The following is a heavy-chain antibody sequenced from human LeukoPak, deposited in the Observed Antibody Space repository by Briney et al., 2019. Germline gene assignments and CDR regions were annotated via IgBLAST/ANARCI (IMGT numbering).Heavy chain of an antibody. Sequence: SETLSLTCTVSGGSISSSSYYWGWIRQPPGKGLEWIGSIYYSGSTYYNPSLKSRVTISVDTSKNQFSLKLSSVTAADTAVYYCARRVDIVATIGEYYFDYWGQRTLVTVSS. V-gene: IGHV4-39*01. CDR1: GGSISSSSYY. CDR2: IYYSGST. J-gene: IGHJ4*02. D-gene: IGHD5-12*01. CDR3: ARRVDIVATIGEYYFDY.